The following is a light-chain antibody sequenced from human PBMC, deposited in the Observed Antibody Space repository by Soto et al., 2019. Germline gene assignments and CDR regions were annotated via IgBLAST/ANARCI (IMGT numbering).Light chain of an antibody. CDR3: QQYQDWPPIT. Sequence: ETLMTQSPGTLSVSPGERVTLSCGASQSIGSHLAWYQQIPGQTPRLIMYATSVRATGVPARFSGSGSETEFTLTISSLQSEDFAVYYCQQYQDWPPITFGQGTKLEIK. CDR1: QSIGSH. CDR2: ATS. V-gene: IGKV3-15*01. J-gene: IGKJ2*01.